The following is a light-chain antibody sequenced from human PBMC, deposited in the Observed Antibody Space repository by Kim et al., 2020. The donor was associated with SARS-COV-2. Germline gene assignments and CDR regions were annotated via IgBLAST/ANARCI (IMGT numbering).Light chain of an antibody. J-gene: IGLJ3*02. V-gene: IGLV3-19*01. CDR2: GKN. Sequence: SSELTQAPAVSVALGQTVRITCQGDSLRSYYASWYQQKPGQAPVLVIYGKNNRPSGIPDRSSGSSPGNTASLTIPGAQAEDEADYYCNSRDSSGTWVFGG. CDR1: SLRSYY. CDR3: NSRDSSGTWV.